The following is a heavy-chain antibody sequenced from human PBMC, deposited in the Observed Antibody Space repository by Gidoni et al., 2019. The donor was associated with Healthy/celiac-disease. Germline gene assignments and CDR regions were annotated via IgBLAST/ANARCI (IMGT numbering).Heavy chain of an antibody. D-gene: IGHD3-22*01. CDR2: ISGSGGST. Sequence: EVQLLESGGGLVQPGGSLRLSCAASGFTFSSYAMSWVRQAPGKGLEWVSAISGSGGSTYYADSVKGRFTISRDNSKNTLYLQMNSLRAEDTAVYYCAKSSPYYYDSSGPVDYWGQGTLVTVSS. V-gene: IGHV3-23*01. CDR1: GFTFSSYA. J-gene: IGHJ4*02. CDR3: AKSSPYYYDSSGPVDY.